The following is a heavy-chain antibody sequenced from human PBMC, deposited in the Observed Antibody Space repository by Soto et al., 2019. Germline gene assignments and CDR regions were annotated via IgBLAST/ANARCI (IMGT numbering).Heavy chain of an antibody. Sequence: SETLSLTCAVYGGSFSGYYWSWIRQPQGKGMEWIGEINHSGSTNYNPSLKSRVTISVDTSKNQFSLKLSSVTAADTAVYYCASLFSSWSSYGMDVWGQGTTVTVSS. D-gene: IGHD6-6*01. J-gene: IGHJ6*02. CDR2: INHSGST. CDR1: GGSFSGYY. V-gene: IGHV4-34*01. CDR3: ASLFSSWSSYGMDV.